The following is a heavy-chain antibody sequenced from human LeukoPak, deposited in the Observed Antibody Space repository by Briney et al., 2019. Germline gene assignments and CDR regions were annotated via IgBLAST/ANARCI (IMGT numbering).Heavy chain of an antibody. D-gene: IGHD3-9*01. CDR1: GFTFDDYA. Sequence: GGSLRLSCAASGFTFDDYAMHWVRQAPGKGLEWVAGISWNSGSIGYADSVKGRFTISRDNAKNSLYLQMNSLRAEDMALYYCAKDTRYFLHAFDIWGQGTMVTVSS. CDR2: ISWNSGSI. V-gene: IGHV3-9*03. CDR3: AKDTRYFLHAFDI. J-gene: IGHJ3*02.